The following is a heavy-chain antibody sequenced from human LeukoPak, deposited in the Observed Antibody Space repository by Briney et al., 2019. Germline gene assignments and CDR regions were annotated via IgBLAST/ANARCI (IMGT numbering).Heavy chain of an antibody. Sequence: GASVKVSCKASGYTFTGYYMHWVRQAPGQGLEWMGWINPNSGGTNYAQKFQGRVTMTRDTSISTAYMELSRLRSDDTAVYYCARDDDSSGYGFVYWGQGTLVTVSS. CDR2: INPNSGGT. CDR3: ARDDDSSGYGFVY. J-gene: IGHJ4*02. CDR1: GYTFTGYY. V-gene: IGHV1-2*02. D-gene: IGHD3-22*01.